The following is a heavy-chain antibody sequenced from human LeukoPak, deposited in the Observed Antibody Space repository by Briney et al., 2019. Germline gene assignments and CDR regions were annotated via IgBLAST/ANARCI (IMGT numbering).Heavy chain of an antibody. J-gene: IGHJ4*02. CDR3: ARHLAGDSLYRHFDY. Sequence: GGSLRLSCTASAITFSNSWMSWVRQAPGKGLEWVANIKEDGSETNYVDSVKGRFTISRDNAKNSLFLQMNRLRGEDTAIYYCARHLAGDSLYRHFDYWGQGTLVTVSS. CDR2: IKEDGSET. CDR1: AITFSNSW. V-gene: IGHV3-7*04. D-gene: IGHD5/OR15-5a*01.